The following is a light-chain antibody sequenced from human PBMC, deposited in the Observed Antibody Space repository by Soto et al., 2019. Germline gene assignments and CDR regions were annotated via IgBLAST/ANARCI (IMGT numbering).Light chain of an antibody. CDR3: QAWDSSTVL. CDR2: QDN. J-gene: IGLJ2*01. CDR1: NLGKKY. V-gene: IGLV3-1*01. Sequence: SYEPTQPPSVSMSPGRTASITCSGDNLGKKYVSWYQQKPGQAPVVAIYQDNKRPSGIPERISGSNSGNTATLTIGGTQAVDEADYYCQAWDSSTVLFGGGTKLTIL.